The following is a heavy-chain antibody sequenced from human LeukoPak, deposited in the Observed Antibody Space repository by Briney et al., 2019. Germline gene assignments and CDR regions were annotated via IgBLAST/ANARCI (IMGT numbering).Heavy chain of an antibody. V-gene: IGHV4-59*08. CDR2: IYYNGNT. Sequence: SETLSLTCTVSGVSISGYYWSWIRQSPGKGLVWIGYIYYNGNTNYNPSLKSRVTISVDMSKNQFSLKLSSVTAADTALYYCAGHFTYYYDSSGYPRDAFDIWGHGTMVTVSS. J-gene: IGHJ3*02. CDR3: AGHFTYYYDSSGYPRDAFDI. CDR1: GVSISGYY. D-gene: IGHD3-22*01.